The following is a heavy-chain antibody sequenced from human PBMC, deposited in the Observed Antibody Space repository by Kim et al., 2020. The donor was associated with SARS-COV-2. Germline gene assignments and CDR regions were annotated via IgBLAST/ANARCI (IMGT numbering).Heavy chain of an antibody. J-gene: IGHJ6*02. Sequence: GGSLRLSCATSGFTFSRYGMHWVRQAPGKGLEWVAAIWSDGNQKYYTDSVKGRFTISRDNSQSATLFLQMNSLTAEDTAVYYCARRSGGGASTYGIDVWGQGTAVTVSS. V-gene: IGHV3-33*01. CDR1: GFTFSRYG. D-gene: IGHD1-26*01. CDR3: ARRSGGGASTYGIDV. CDR2: IWSDGNQK.